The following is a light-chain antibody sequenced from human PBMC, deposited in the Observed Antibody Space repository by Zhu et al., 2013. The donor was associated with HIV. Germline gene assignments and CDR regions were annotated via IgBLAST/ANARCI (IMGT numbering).Light chain of an antibody. CDR2: GAS. J-gene: IGKJ2*01. V-gene: IGKV1-12*01. CDR1: QAISSW. Sequence: DIQMTQSPSSVSASVGDRVTITCRASQAISSWLAWYQQKPGKAPKLLISGASNLRSGVPSRFSGSGSGTDFTLTISNLQPEDFATYYCQQADSFPYTFGQGTKLEIK. CDR3: QQADSFPYT.